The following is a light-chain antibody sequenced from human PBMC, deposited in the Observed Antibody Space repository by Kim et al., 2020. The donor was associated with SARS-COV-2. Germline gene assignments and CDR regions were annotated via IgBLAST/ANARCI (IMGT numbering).Light chain of an antibody. Sequence: LSPGERATLSCRASQSVSSYLAWYQQKPGQPPRLLIYDASTRATGIPARFSGSGSGTDFTLTISSLEPEDFAVYYCQQRSSWPRTFGQGTKVDIK. CDR2: DAS. J-gene: IGKJ1*01. V-gene: IGKV3-11*01. CDR3: QQRSSWPRT. CDR1: QSVSSY.